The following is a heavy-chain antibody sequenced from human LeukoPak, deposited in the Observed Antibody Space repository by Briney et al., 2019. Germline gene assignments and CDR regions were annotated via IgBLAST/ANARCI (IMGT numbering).Heavy chain of an antibody. CDR1: GGSISSYY. J-gene: IGHJ4*02. V-gene: IGHV4-59*01. Sequence: SETLSLTCTVSGGSISSYYWSWIRQPPGEGLEWIGYIYYSGSTNYNPSLKSRVTISVDTSKNQFSLKLSSVTAADTAVYYCARDGPGYSYGWGQGTLVTVSS. D-gene: IGHD5-18*01. CDR3: ARDGPGYSYG. CDR2: IYYSGST.